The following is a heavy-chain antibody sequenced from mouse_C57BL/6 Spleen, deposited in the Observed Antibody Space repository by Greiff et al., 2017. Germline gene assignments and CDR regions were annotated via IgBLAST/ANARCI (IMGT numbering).Heavy chain of an antibody. CDR1: GYTFTDYE. Sequence: QVQLQQSGAELVRPGASVTLSCKASGYTFTDYEMHWVKQTPVHGLEWIGAIDPETGGTAYNQKFKGKAILTADKSSSTAYMELRSLTSEDSAVYYCTRSSITTVEVSFAYWGKGLWSLSLQ. CDR3: TRSSITTVEVSFAY. D-gene: IGHD1-1*01. CDR2: IDPETGGT. V-gene: IGHV1-15*01. J-gene: IGHJ3*01.